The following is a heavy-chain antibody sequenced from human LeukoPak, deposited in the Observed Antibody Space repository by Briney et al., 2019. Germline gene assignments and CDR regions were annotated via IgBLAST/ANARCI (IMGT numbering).Heavy chain of an antibody. CDR3: ARDPPPYSSIWYWFDP. Sequence: ASLKVSCKASGGTFSSYAISWVRQAPGQGLEWMGGIIPIFGTANYAQKFQGRVTITADESTSTAYMELSSLRSEDTAVYYCARDPPPYSSIWYWFDPWGQGTLVTVSS. D-gene: IGHD6-13*01. CDR1: GGTFSSYA. V-gene: IGHV1-69*13. CDR2: IIPIFGTA. J-gene: IGHJ5*02.